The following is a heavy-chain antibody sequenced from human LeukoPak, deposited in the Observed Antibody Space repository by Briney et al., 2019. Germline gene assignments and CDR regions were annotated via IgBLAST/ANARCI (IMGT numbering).Heavy chain of an antibody. D-gene: IGHD6-19*01. CDR1: GFSVSGHY. CDR2: LYSGGDT. V-gene: IGHV3-66*01. CDR3: ARGNTGYSSAWGRDFDY. Sequence: GGSLRLSCAASGFSVSGHYMGWVRQAPGKGLEWVSVLYSGGDTYYADSVKGRFTISRDTSKNTLYLQMSGLRAEDTAVYYCARGNTGYSSAWGRDFDYWGQGTLVTVSS. J-gene: IGHJ4*02.